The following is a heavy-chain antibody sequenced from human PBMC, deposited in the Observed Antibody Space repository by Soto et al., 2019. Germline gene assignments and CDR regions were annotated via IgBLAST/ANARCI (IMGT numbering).Heavy chain of an antibody. CDR2: IYHSGST. CDR1: GGSFSGYY. V-gene: IGHV4-34*01. D-gene: IGHD1-26*01. CDR3: ARVSGSYYYGMDV. J-gene: IGHJ6*02. Sequence: ASETLSLTCAVYGGSFSGYYWSWVRQPPGKGLEWIGEIYHSGSTSYNPSLKSRVTISVDKSKNQFSLKLSSVTAADTAVYYCARVSGSYYYGMDVWGQGTTVTVSS.